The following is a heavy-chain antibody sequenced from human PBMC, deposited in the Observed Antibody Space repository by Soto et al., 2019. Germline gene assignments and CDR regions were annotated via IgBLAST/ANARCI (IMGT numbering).Heavy chain of an antibody. CDR1: GGSFSGYY. Sequence: PSETLSLTCAVYGGSFSGYYWSWIRQPPGKGLEWIGEINHSGSTNYNPSLKSRVTISVDTSKNQFSLKLSFVTAADTAVYYCARDRIRRTMVRGVIRTRTNYGMDVWGQGTTVT. J-gene: IGHJ6*02. CDR3: ARDRIRRTMVRGVIRTRTNYGMDV. CDR2: INHSGST. V-gene: IGHV4-34*01. D-gene: IGHD3-10*01.